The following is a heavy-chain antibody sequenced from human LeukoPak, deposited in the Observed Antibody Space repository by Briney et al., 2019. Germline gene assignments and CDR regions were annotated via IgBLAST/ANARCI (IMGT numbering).Heavy chain of an antibody. V-gene: IGHV5-10-1*01. CDR3: ARHTGARYSSGWPPFDY. CDR2: IDPSDSYT. Sequence: GESLKISGKGSGYSFTSYWISWVRQMPGKGLEWMGRIDPSDSYTNYSPSFQGHVTISADKSISTAYLQWSSLKASDTAMYYCARHTGARYSSGWPPFDYWGQGTLVTVSS. J-gene: IGHJ4*02. CDR1: GYSFTSYW. D-gene: IGHD6-19*01.